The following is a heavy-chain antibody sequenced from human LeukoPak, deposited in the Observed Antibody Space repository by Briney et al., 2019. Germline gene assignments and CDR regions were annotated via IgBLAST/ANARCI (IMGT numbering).Heavy chain of an antibody. J-gene: IGHJ4*02. V-gene: IGHV3-30*04. Sequence: GRSLRLSCAASGFTFSSYAMLWVRQAPGKGVEWVAIISYDGSNKYYADSVKGRFTISRDNSKNTLYLQMNSLRAEDTAVYYCARDGLQVDTAMVIDYWGQGTLVTVSS. CDR3: ARDGLQVDTAMVIDY. CDR2: ISYDGSNK. D-gene: IGHD5-18*01. CDR1: GFTFSSYA.